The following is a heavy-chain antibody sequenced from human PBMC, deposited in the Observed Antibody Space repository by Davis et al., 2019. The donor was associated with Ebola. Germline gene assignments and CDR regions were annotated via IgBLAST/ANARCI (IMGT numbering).Heavy chain of an antibody. CDR2: INWDDISV. CDR3: ARYCHYTDCSYFDC. V-gene: IGHV3-20*04. Sequence: GESLKISCATSGFIFDDYAMNWVRQAPGKGLEWVSGINWDDISVGYVDSVKGRFTISRDNSKNTLYLQMNSLRAEDTATYYCARYCHYTDCSYFDCWGQGTMVAVSS. CDR1: GFIFDDYA. D-gene: IGHD3-16*01. J-gene: IGHJ4*02.